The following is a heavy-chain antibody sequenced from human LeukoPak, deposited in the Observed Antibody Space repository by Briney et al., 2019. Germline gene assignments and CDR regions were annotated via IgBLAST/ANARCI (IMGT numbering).Heavy chain of an antibody. CDR1: GFTFSSYE. Sequence: PGGSLRLSCAASGFTFSSYELYWVRQAPGKGLEWISYISSSSTIIKYADSVRGRFTISRGDARESLYLQMSSLRADGTAIYYCGASRQYVGAFDIWGQGTLVTVSS. V-gene: IGHV3-48*03. J-gene: IGHJ3*02. D-gene: IGHD3-16*01. CDR3: GASRQYVGAFDI. CDR2: ISSSSTII.